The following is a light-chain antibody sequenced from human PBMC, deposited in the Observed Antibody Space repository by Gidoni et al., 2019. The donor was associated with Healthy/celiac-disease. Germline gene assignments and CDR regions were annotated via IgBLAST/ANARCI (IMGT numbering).Light chain of an antibody. J-gene: IGKJ1*01. V-gene: IGKV1-8*01. CDR1: QGISSY. Sequence: AIRITQSPSSLSASTGDRVTITCRASQGISSYLAWYQQKPGKAPKLLLYAASTLQIGVPSRFSVSGSWTDFTLTISCLQSEDFATYSCQQYYSYPRTFGQWTKVEIK. CDR2: AAS. CDR3: QQYYSYPRT.